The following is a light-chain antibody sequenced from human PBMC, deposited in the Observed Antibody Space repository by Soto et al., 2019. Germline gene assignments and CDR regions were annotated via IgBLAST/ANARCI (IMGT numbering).Light chain of an antibody. CDR2: EVS. CDR1: SSDIGYNS. Sequence: QSVLTQPASVSGSPGQSITISCTGPSSDIGYNSVSWYQLHPGKAPKLMIYEVSNRPSGVSIRFSGSKSGDTASLTISGLRAEDDADYYCSSHTGDSYVFGSGTKLTVL. CDR3: SSHTGDSYV. V-gene: IGLV2-14*01. J-gene: IGLJ1*01.